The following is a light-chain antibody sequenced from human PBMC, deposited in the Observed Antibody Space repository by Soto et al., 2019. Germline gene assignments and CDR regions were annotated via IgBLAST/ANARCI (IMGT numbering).Light chain of an antibody. CDR1: SSDVGGYNS. V-gene: IGLV2-14*01. Sequence: QSALTPPASVSGSPGQSITISCTGTSSDVGGYNSVSWYQQHPGKAPKLMIFEVSNRPSGTSNRFSGSKSGNTASLTISGLQAEDEGDYYCTSYTSSNTVVFGGGTKLTVL. J-gene: IGLJ2*01. CDR2: EVS. CDR3: TSYTSSNTVV.